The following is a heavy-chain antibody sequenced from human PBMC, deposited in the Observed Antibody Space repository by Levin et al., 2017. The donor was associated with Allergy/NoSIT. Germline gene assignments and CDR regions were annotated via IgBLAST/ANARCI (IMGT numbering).Heavy chain of an antibody. J-gene: IGHJ6*02. CDR3: ARRFCSGDICYSGSHGMDV. CDR1: GASISSYY. Sequence: GSLRLSCTVSGASISSYYWSWIRQPPGKGLEWIGYIFNSGSTKYNPSLKSRVTISVDTSKNQFSLKLNSVTAAETAVYYWARRFCSGDICYSGSHGMDVWGQGTTVTVSS. D-gene: IGHD2-15*01. CDR2: IFNSGST. V-gene: IGHV4-59*08.